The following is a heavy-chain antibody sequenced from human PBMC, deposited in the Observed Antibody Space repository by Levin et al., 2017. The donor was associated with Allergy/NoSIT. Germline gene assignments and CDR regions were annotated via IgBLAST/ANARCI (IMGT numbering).Heavy chain of an antibody. Sequence: KTGGSLRLSCAASGFDFSDYYMSWIRQTPGKGLEWISYISGGSTYTNYADSVKGRFTISRDNAKNSLYLRMTGLRAEDTAVYYCASQMPVRTSLTTVYESWGQGAQVTVSS. CDR2: ISGGSTYT. D-gene: IGHD4-17*01. CDR1: GFDFSDYY. J-gene: IGHJ4*02. CDR3: ASQMPVRTSLTTVYES. V-gene: IGHV3-11*03.